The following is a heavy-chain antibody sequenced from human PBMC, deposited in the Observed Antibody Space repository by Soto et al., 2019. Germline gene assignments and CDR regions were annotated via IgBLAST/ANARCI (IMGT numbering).Heavy chain of an antibody. V-gene: IGHV4-34*01. CDR2: INHSGST. J-gene: IGHJ3*02. CDR1: GGSFSGYY. D-gene: IGHD2-2*01. CDR3: ARRYCSSTSCGEKYYYGSGRRHAFDI. Sequence: SETLSLTCAVYGGSFSGYYWSWIRQPPGKGLEWIGEINHSGSTNYNPSLKSRVTISVDTSKNQFSLKLSSVTAADTAVYYCARRYCSSTSCGEKYYYGSGRRHAFDIWGQGTMVTVSS.